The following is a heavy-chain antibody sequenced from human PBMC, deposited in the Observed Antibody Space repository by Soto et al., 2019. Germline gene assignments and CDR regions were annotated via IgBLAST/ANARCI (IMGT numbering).Heavy chain of an antibody. Sequence: QVQLVESGGGVVQPGRSLRLSCAASGFTFSSYGMHWVRQAPGKGLEWVAVIWYDGSNKYYADSVKGRFTSSRDNSKNTLYLQMNSLRAEDTAVYYCARDWSSSWYDEPWTLGLWGRGTLVTVSS. J-gene: IGHJ2*01. CDR2: IWYDGSNK. D-gene: IGHD6-13*01. V-gene: IGHV3-33*01. CDR1: GFTFSSYG. CDR3: ARDWSSSWYDEPWTLGL.